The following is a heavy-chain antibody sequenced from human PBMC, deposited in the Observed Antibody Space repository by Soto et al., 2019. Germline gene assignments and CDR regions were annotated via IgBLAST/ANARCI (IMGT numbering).Heavy chain of an antibody. CDR2: INPNSGGT. J-gene: IGHJ4*02. Sequence: ASVKVSCKASGYTFTGYYMHWVRQAPGQGLEWMGWINPNSGGTNYAQKFQGWVTMTRDTSISTAYMELSRLRSDDTAVYYCARSAPATPNGDQNCFDYWGQGTLVTVSS. D-gene: IGHD3-10*01. CDR1: GYTFTGYY. CDR3: ARSAPATPNGDQNCFDY. V-gene: IGHV1-2*04.